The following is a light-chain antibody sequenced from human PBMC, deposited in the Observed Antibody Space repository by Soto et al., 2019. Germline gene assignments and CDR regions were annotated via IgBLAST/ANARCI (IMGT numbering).Light chain of an antibody. CDR1: RSNIGAGYD. J-gene: IGLJ2*01. Sequence: QSVLTQPPSLSRAPGQRVTISCTRSRSNIGAGYDVHWYQHLPGTAPKVLIFDNSNRPSGVPDRFSGSKSGTSASLAITGLQAEDEAVYYCHSYDVSLRGPAFGGGTQLTVL. V-gene: IGLV1-40*01. CDR2: DNS. CDR3: HSYDVSLRGPA.